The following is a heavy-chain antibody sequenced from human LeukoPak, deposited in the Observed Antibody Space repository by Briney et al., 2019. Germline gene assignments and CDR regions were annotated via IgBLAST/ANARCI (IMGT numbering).Heavy chain of an antibody. CDR2: MNPNSGNT. J-gene: IGHJ6*02. CDR3: AREKRYCSSTSCYTNYGMDV. V-gene: IGHV1-8*01. Sequence: ASVKVSCKASGYTFTSYDINWVRQATGQGLEWMGWMNPNSGNTGYAQKIQGRVTMTRNTSISTAYMELSSLRSEDTAVYYCAREKRYCSSTSCYTNYGMDVWGQGTTVTVSS. CDR1: GYTFTSYD. D-gene: IGHD2-2*02.